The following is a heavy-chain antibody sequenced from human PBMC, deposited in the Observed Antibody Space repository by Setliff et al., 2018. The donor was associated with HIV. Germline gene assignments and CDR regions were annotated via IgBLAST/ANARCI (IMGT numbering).Heavy chain of an antibody. J-gene: IGHJ3*02. V-gene: IGHV1-3*01. CDR1: GYTFSDYA. D-gene: IGHD2-15*01. CDR3: ARHCNAGTCYFYI. CDR2: INGGNGNT. Sequence: GASVKVSCKASGYTFSDYAIQWVRQAPGQRLEWVAWINGGNGNTKYSQKFQGRVTITRDTFANTAYMEMRSLRSDDTAVYYCARHCNAGTCYFYIWGQGTMVTVSS.